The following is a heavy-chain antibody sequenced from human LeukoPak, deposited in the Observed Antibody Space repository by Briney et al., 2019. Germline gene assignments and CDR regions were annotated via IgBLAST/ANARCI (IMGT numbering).Heavy chain of an antibody. Sequence: SETLSLTCAVYGGSFSGYYWSWIRQPPGKGLEWIGEINHSGSTNYNPSLKSRVTISVDTSKNQFSLKLSSVTAADTAVYYCARGASSYQPFDYWSQGTLVTVSS. CDR1: GGSFSGYY. CDR2: INHSGST. CDR3: ARGASSYQPFDY. J-gene: IGHJ4*02. D-gene: IGHD2-2*01. V-gene: IGHV4-34*01.